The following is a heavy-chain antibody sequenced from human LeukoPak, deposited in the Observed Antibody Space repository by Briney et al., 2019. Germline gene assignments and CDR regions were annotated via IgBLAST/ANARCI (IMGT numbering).Heavy chain of an antibody. CDR2: IKEDGSEK. CDR1: GFTFSNYW. J-gene: IGHJ4*02. D-gene: IGHD6-13*01. CDR3: ASGRQLGY. V-gene: IGHV3-7*01. Sequence: GGSLSLSCAASGFTFSNYWMSWVRQAPGKGLEWVANIKEDGSEKYYVDSVKGRFTISRDNARNSLYLQMNSLRAEDTAVYYCASGRQLGYWGQGALVTVSS.